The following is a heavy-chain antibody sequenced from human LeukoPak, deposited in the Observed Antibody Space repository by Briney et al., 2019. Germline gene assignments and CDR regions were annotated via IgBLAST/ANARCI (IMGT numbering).Heavy chain of an antibody. CDR1: GGSISSYY. V-gene: IGHV4-59*08. J-gene: IGHJ5*02. CDR2: IYYSGST. D-gene: IGHD4-17*01. CDR3: ARREDGVHNWFDP. Sequence: SETLSLTCTVSGGSISSYYWSWIRQPPGKGLEWIGYIYYSGSTNYNPSLKSRVTISVDTSKNQFSLKLSSVTAADTAVYYCARREDGVHNWFDPWGQGTLVTVSS.